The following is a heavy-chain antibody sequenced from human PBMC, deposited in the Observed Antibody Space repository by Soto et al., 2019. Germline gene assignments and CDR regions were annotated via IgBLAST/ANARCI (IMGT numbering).Heavy chain of an antibody. CDR1: GFTFSNYW. D-gene: IGHD6-13*01. V-gene: IGHV3-74*01. Sequence: GGSLRLSCAASGFTFSNYWMDWVRQAPGKGLLWVSRINSDGSSTTYADSVKGRFTISRDNSKNTLYLQMNSLRAEDTAVYYCARDLDAAGTGILYPWGQGTLVTGSS. CDR2: INSDGSST. J-gene: IGHJ5*02. CDR3: ARDLDAAGTGILYP.